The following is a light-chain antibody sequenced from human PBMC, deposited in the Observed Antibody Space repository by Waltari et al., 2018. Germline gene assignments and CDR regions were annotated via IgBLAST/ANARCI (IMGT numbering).Light chain of an antibody. CDR3: YSAADNNRLV. Sequence: SYELTQPSSVSVSPGQTARITCSGHVVAKKYARWFPQMPGQAPVLVIYKDTERPSGIPERFSGSTSGTTVTLTSSGAQVEDEADYYCYSAADNNRLVFGGGTKLTVL. CDR1: VVAKKY. J-gene: IGLJ2*01. CDR2: KDT. V-gene: IGLV3-27*01.